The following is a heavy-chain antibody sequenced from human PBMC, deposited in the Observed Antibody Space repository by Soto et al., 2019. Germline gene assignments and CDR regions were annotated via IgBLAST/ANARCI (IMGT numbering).Heavy chain of an antibody. D-gene: IGHD2-2*01. Sequence: EVQLVESGGGLVQPGRSLRLSCAASGFTFDDYAMHWVRQAPGKGLEWVSGISWNSGSIGYADSVKGRFTISRDNAKNSLYLQMNSLIAEDTALYYCASSLGYCISTSCLRSAPFDYWGQGTLVTVSS. CDR2: ISWNSGSI. CDR1: GFTFDDYA. V-gene: IGHV3-9*01. J-gene: IGHJ4*02. CDR3: ASSLGYCISTSCLRSAPFDY.